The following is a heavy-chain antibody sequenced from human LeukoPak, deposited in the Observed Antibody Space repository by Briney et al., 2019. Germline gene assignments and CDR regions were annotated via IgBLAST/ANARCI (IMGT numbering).Heavy chain of an antibody. J-gene: IGHJ5*02. CDR1: GVSISSSSYY. D-gene: IGHD2-2*01. V-gene: IGHV4-61*02. CDR3: ARLYCSSTSCHGPSGWFDP. CDR2: IYTSGST. Sequence: SETLSLTCNVSGVSISSSSYYWGWIRQPAGKGLEWIGRIYTSGSTNYNPSLKSRVTMSVDTSKNQFSLKLSSVTAADTAVYYCARLYCSSTSCHGPSGWFDPWGQGTLVTVSS.